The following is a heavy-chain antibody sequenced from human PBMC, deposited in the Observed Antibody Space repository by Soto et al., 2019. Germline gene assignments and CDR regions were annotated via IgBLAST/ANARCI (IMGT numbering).Heavy chain of an antibody. J-gene: IGHJ6*03. CDR1: GFTFSSYA. D-gene: IGHD2-15*01. CDR3: ARGGYCSGGSCPLGYYYYYYMDV. CDR2: ISGSGGST. V-gene: IGHV3-23*01. Sequence: GGSLRLSCAASGFTFSSYAMSWVRQAPGKGLEWVSAISGSGGSTYYADSVKGRFTISRDNSKNTLYLQMNSLRAEDTAVYYCARGGYCSGGSCPLGYYYYYYMDVWGKGTTVTVSS.